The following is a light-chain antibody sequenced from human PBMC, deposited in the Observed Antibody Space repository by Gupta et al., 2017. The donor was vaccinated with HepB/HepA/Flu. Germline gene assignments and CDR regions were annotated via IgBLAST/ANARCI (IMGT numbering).Light chain of an antibody. J-gene: IGLJ3*02. CDR1: SSDVGDFDF. CDR3: SSYTSGSTRV. CDR2: DVS. V-gene: IGLV2-14*03. Sequence: QSALTQPASVSGSPGKSITTSCTGTSSDVGDFDFVSWYQQHPGKAPKLMIYDVSNRPSGVSNRFSGSKSGKTASLTISGLQAEDEADYYCSSYTSGSTRVFGGGTKLTVL.